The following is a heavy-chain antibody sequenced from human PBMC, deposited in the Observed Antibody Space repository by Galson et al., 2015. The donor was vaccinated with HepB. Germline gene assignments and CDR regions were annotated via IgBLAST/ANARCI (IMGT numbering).Heavy chain of an antibody. Sequence: SLRLSCAASGFTFSSYAMSWVRQAPGKGLEWVSAISGSGGSTYYADSVKGRFTISRDNSKNTLYLQMSSLRAEDTAVYYCVKGGVETYYYGSGSYPFDYWGQGTLVTVSS. J-gene: IGHJ4*02. V-gene: IGHV3-23*01. D-gene: IGHD3-10*01. CDR1: GFTFSSYA. CDR2: ISGSGGST. CDR3: VKGGVETYYYGSGSYPFDY.